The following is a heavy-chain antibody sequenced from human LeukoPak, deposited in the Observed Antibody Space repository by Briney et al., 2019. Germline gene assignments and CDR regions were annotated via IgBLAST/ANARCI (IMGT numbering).Heavy chain of an antibody. D-gene: IGHD5-12*01. Sequence: ASVKVSCKASGYTLTSYGISWVRQAPGQGLEWMGWISAYNGNTNYAQKLQGRVTMTTDTSTSTAYMELRSLRSDDTAVYYCARGFYSGYEIWPFDYWGQGTLVTVSS. CDR2: ISAYNGNT. J-gene: IGHJ4*02. CDR1: GYTLTSYG. CDR3: ARGFYSGYEIWPFDY. V-gene: IGHV1-18*01.